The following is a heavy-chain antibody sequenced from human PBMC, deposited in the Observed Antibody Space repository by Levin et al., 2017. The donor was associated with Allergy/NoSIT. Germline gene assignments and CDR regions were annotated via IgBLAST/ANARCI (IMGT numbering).Heavy chain of an antibody. CDR1: GYSFTSYW. J-gene: IGHJ4*02. D-gene: IGHD6-13*01. CDR2: IYPDDSDT. Sequence: PGGSLRLSCKNSGYSFTSYWIAWVRQMPGKGLEWMGIIYPDDSDTRYSPSFEGLVTISADKSISTAYLQWSSLKASDTAMYYCARQAAAAHDYWGQGTLVTVSS. CDR3: ARQAAAAHDY. V-gene: IGHV5-51*01.